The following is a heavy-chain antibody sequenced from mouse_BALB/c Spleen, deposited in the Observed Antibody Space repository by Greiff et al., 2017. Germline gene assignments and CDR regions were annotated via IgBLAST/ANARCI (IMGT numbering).Heavy chain of an antibody. V-gene: IGHV2-9*02. CDR1: GFSLTSYG. CDR2: IWAGGST. CDR3: ARIYYGSSGWYFDV. D-gene: IGHD1-1*01. Sequence: QVQLKESGPGLVAPSQSLSITCTVSGFSLTSYGVHWVRQPPGKGLEWLGVIWAGGSTNYNSALMSRLSISKDNSKSQVFLKMNSLQTDDTAMYYCARIYYGSSGWYFDVWGAETTGTVSS. J-gene: IGHJ1*01.